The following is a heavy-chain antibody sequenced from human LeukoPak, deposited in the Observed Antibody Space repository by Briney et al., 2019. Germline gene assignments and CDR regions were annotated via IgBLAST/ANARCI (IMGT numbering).Heavy chain of an antibody. Sequence: PGRSLRLSCAASGFTFSTYAMSWVRQAPGKGLDWVSAMSGSGGSTYYADSVKGRFTISRDNSKNTLYLQMNSLRADDTAVYYCARGQRAHVEWYYYMDVWGKGTTVTVSS. CDR3: ARGQRAHVEWYYYMDV. CDR1: GFTFSTYA. V-gene: IGHV3-23*01. D-gene: IGHD1-26*01. CDR2: MSGSGGST. J-gene: IGHJ6*03.